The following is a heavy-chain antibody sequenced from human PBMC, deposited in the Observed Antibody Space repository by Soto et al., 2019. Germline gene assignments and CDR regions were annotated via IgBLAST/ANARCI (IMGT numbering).Heavy chain of an antibody. V-gene: IGHV3-7*01. Sequence: WGSLRLSCAASGFTFSSYWMSWVRQAPGKGLEWVANIKQDGSEKYYVDSVKGRFTISRDNAKNSLYLQMNSLRAEDTAVYYCATPPWSGSNWFDPWGQGTLVTVSS. D-gene: IGHD3-3*01. CDR2: IKQDGSEK. CDR3: ATPPWSGSNWFDP. CDR1: GFTFSSYW. J-gene: IGHJ5*02.